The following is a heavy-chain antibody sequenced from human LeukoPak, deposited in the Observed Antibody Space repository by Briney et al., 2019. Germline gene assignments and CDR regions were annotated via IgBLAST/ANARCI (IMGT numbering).Heavy chain of an antibody. CDR2: ISSSGITR. V-gene: IGHV3-48*02. J-gene: IGHJ3*02. D-gene: IGHD1-26*01. CDR3: ARDRVGATEGDAFDI. CDR1: TFTFSTYS. Sequence: GGSLRLSCAASTFTFSTYSRNWGRQAPGKGLEWVSYISSSGITRYYADSVKGRFTTSIDDAKNSLYLQMNSLRDEDTAVYYCARDRVGATEGDAFDIWGQGTMVTVSS.